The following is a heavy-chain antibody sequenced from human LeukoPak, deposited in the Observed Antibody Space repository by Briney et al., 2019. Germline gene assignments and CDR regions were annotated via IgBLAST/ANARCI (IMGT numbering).Heavy chain of an antibody. Sequence: ASVKVSCKASGYTFTSYDINWVRQAPGQGLEWMGIINPSGGSTSYAQKFQGRVTMTRDTSTSTVYMELSSLRSEDTAVYYCARDTGSPDYYYDSSGHYERQVGYFDYWGQGTLVTVSS. CDR1: GYTFTSYD. D-gene: IGHD3-22*01. V-gene: IGHV1-46*01. CDR3: ARDTGSPDYYYDSSGHYERQVGYFDY. J-gene: IGHJ4*02. CDR2: INPSGGST.